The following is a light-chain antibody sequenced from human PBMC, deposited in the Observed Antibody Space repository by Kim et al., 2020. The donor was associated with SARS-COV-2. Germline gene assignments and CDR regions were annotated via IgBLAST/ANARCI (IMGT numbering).Light chain of an antibody. CDR1: QSISTW. J-gene: IGKJ4*01. V-gene: IGKV1-5*03. CDR3: QQYKTYST. CDR2: KAS. Sequence: DIQMTQSPSTLSASVGDRVTITCRASQSISTWLAWYQQKPGKAPKLLIYKASSLESGVPSRFSGSGSGTEFSLTISSLHPDDSATYYCQQYKTYSTFGGGTKVDIK.